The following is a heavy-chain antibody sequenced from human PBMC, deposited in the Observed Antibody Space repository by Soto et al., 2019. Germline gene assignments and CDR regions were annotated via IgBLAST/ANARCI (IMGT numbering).Heavy chain of an antibody. CDR2: INPNSGGT. CDR1: GYTFTGYY. D-gene: IGHD3-9*01. Sequence: ASVKVSCKASGYTFTGYYMHWVRQAPGQGLEWMGWINPNSGGTNYAQKFQGWVTMTRDTSISTAYMELSRLKSDDTDVYYCARAPRDDILTGYWFDPWGQGTLVTVSS. V-gene: IGHV1-2*04. CDR3: ARAPRDDILTGYWFDP. J-gene: IGHJ5*02.